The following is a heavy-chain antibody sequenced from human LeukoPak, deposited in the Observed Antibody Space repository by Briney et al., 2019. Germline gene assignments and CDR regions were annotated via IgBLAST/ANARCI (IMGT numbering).Heavy chain of an antibody. J-gene: IGHJ3*02. CDR3: AKCRGYSYAFPDAFDI. D-gene: IGHD5-18*01. V-gene: IGHV3-20*04. Sequence: GGSLRLSCAASGFIFDDYGMSWVRQAPGKGLEWVSGINWKGGSTVYADCVKGRFTISRDNAKNSLYLQMNSLRAEDTAVYYCAKCRGYSYAFPDAFDIWGQGTVVTISS. CDR1: GFIFDDYG. CDR2: INWKGGST.